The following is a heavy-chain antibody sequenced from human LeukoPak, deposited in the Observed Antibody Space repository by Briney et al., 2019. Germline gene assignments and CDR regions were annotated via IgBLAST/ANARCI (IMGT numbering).Heavy chain of an antibody. J-gene: IGHJ4*02. CDR1: DSNIGTYA. D-gene: IGHD6-6*01. Sequence: GGSLRLSCGAPDSNIGTYAVTWVRQVPGKGLEWVSGMSGGGLSTYYARSVKGRFTISRDTSKNTFYLEMNSLGADDTALYYCAKDRISGQGRAARLLDYWGQGILVTVSS. CDR3: AKDRISGQGRAARLLDY. CDR2: MSGGGLST. V-gene: IGHV3-23*01.